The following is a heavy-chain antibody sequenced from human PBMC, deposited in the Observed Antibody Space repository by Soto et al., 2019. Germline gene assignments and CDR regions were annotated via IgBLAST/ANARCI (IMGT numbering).Heavy chain of an antibody. CDR2: ISESGGST. Sequence: PGGSLRLSCAASGFSFSDYAMSWVRQAPGKGLEWVSVISESGGSTHYADSVRGRFTVSRDNSKNSLSLRMKSLRDEDTAVYFCAKRSPYSSGWYSPIFDYWGQGALVTVSS. CDR3: AKRSPYSSGWYSPIFDY. D-gene: IGHD6-13*01. V-gene: IGHV3-23*01. CDR1: GFSFSDYA. J-gene: IGHJ4*02.